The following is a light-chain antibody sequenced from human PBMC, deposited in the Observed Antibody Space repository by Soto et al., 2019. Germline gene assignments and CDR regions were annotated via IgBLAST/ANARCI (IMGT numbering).Light chain of an antibody. Sequence: SALTQPSSLSGSPGQSITISCTGTSSDIGGYNYVSWYQQHPGKAPKLMIYEVSNRPSGVSNRFSGSKSGNTASLTISGLQAEDEADYYCSSYTSSSTLGVFGTGTKVTVL. CDR1: SSDIGGYNY. V-gene: IGLV2-14*01. J-gene: IGLJ1*01. CDR2: EVS. CDR3: SSYTSSSTLGV.